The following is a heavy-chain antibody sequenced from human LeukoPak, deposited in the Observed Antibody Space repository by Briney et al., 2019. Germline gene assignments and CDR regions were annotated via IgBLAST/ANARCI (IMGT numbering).Heavy chain of an antibody. J-gene: IGHJ6*03. V-gene: IGHV4-59*01. CDR3: ARALFSGSGSYRPDDYYYYMDV. CDR1: GGSISSYY. CDR2: IYYSGST. Sequence: SETLSLTCTVSGGSISSYYWSWIRQPPGKGLEWIGYIYYSGSTNYNPSLKSRVTISVDTSKNQFSLKLSSVTAADTAVYYCARALFSGSGSYRPDDYYYYMDVWGKGTTVTISS. D-gene: IGHD3-10*01.